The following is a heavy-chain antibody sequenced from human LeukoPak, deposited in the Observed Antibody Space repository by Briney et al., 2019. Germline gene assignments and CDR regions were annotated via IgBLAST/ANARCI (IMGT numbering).Heavy chain of an antibody. V-gene: IGHV4-59*08. J-gene: IGHJ4*02. CDR2: IYYSGST. CDR3: ARHWSYCGGDCYSGGIDY. CDR1: GGSIRSYY. Sequence: SETLSLTCTVSGGSIRSYYWSWIRQPPGKGLEWIGYIYYSGSTNYNPSLKSRVTISVDTSKNQFSLKLSSVTAADTAVYYCARHWSYCGGDCYSGGIDYWGQGTLVTVSS. D-gene: IGHD2-21*02.